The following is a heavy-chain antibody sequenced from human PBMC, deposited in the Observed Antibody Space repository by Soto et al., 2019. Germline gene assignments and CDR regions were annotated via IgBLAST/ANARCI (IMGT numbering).Heavy chain of an antibody. CDR1: GDTFTGYY. CDR3: ARDRMVVTAMPFDY. V-gene: IGHV1-2*02. CDR2: INPNSGGT. J-gene: IGHJ4*02. D-gene: IGHD2-21*02. Sequence: ASVKVSCKASGDTFTGYYMHWVRQAPGQGLEWMGWINPNSGGTNYAQKFQGRVTMTRDTSISTAYMELSRLRSDDTAVYYCARDRMVVTAMPFDYWGQGTLVTVSS.